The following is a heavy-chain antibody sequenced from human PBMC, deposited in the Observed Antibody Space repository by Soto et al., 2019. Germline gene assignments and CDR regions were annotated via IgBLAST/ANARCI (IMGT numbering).Heavy chain of an antibody. D-gene: IGHD6-13*01. Sequence: HPGGSLRLSCAASGFTFSSYAMHWVRQAPGKGLEWVAVISYDGSNKYYADSVKGRFTISRDNSKNTLYLQMNSLRAEDTAVYYCAGSHSSSWYDNYYYYGMDVWGQGTTVTVSS. CDR2: ISYDGSNK. CDR1: GFTFSSYA. CDR3: AGSHSSSWYDNYYYYGMDV. J-gene: IGHJ6*02. V-gene: IGHV3-30-3*01.